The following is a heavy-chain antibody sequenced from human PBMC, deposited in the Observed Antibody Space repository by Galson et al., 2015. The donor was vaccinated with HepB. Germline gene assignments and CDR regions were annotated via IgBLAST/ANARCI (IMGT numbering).Heavy chain of an antibody. CDR2: IKQDGSEK. J-gene: IGHJ4*02. CDR3: AREASTVTTGVWGPLFWYFDY. V-gene: IGHV3-7*03. CDR1: GFTFSSYW. D-gene: IGHD4-17*01. Sequence: SLRLSCAASGFTFSSYWMSWVRQAPGKGLEWVANIKQDGSEKYYVDSVKGRFTISRDNAKNSLYLQMNSLRAEDTAVYYCAREASTVTTGVWGPLFWYFDYWGQGTLVTVSS.